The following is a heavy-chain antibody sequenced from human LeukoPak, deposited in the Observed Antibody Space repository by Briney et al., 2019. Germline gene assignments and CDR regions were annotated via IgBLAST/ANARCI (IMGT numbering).Heavy chain of an antibody. J-gene: IGHJ4*02. CDR3: ARDGYNPIDY. V-gene: IGHV4-39*02. CDR1: GGSISSSTYY. Sequence: SETLSLTCTVSGGSISSSTYYWGWIRQPPGKGLEWVGNIYYSGSTYYNPSLKSRVTISVDTSKNQFSLKLSSVTAADTAVYYCARDGYNPIDYWGQGTLVTVSS. D-gene: IGHD5-24*01. CDR2: IYYSGST.